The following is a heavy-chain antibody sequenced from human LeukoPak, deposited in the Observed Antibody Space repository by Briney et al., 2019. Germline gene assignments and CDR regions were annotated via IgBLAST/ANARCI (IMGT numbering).Heavy chain of an antibody. CDR2: IYAGGST. D-gene: IGHD2-21*02. CDR1: GLTVSSTY. J-gene: IGHJ4*02. Sequence: GESLRLSCAVSGLTVSSTYMSWVRQAPGKGLEWVSVIYAGGSTYYADSVKGRFTISRDNSKNTLHPQMNSLRPDDTALYYCARGGGAFCGADCYRNFDYWGQGALVTVSS. CDR3: ARGGGAFCGADCYRNFDY. V-gene: IGHV3-66*02.